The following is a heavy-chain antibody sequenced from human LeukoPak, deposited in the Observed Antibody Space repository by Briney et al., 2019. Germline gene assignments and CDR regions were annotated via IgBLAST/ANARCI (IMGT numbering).Heavy chain of an antibody. D-gene: IGHD2-15*01. J-gene: IGHJ4*02. CDR3: ARAASYCSGGSCYLDY. CDR2: ISSSSSYI. V-gene: IGHV3-21*01. CDR1: GFTFSSYS. Sequence: GGSLRLSCAASGFTFSSYSMNWVRQAPGKGLEWVSSISSSSSYIYYADSVKGRFTISRDNAKNSLYLQMNSLRAEDTAVYYCARAASYCSGGSCYLDYWGQGTLVTVSS.